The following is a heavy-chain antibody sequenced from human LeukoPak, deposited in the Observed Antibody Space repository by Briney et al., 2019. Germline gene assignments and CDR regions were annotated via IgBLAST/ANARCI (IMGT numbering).Heavy chain of an antibody. CDR3: ARDSPIDYGDYVIYYYYGMDV. CDR2: ISAYNGNT. Sequence: ASVKVSCKASGYTFTSYGISWARQAPGQGLEWMGWISAYNGNTNYAQKLQGRVTMTTDTSTSTAYMELRSLRSDDTAVYYCARDSPIDYGDYVIYYYYGMDVWGQGTTVTVSS. CDR1: GYTFTSYG. D-gene: IGHD4-17*01. V-gene: IGHV1-18*01. J-gene: IGHJ6*02.